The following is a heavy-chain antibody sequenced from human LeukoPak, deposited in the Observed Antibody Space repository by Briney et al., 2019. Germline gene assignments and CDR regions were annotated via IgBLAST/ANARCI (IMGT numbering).Heavy chain of an antibody. J-gene: IGHJ4*02. CDR2: ISSSGTTI. CDR1: GFTFSDFY. Sequence: GGSLRLSCAASGFTFSDFYMSWIRQAAGKGLEWVSYISSSGTTIFYADSVKGRFTISRDNAKNSLYMQMNSVRAEDAAVYHCARGRIDGFDYWGQGTLVSVSS. CDR3: ARGRIDGFDY. D-gene: IGHD2-15*01. V-gene: IGHV3-11*01.